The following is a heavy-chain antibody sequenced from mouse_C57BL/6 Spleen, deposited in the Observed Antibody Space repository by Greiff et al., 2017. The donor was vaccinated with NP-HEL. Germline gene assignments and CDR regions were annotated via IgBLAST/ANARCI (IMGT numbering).Heavy chain of an antibody. CDR3: ARCRPLNWDGDAMDY. D-gene: IGHD4-1*02. J-gene: IGHJ4*01. V-gene: IGHV1-55*01. CDR2: IYPGSGST. CDR1: GYTFTSYW. Sequence: QVQLKQPGAELVKPGASVKMSCKASGYTFTSYWITWVKQRPGQGLEWIGDIYPGSGSTNYNEKFKSKATLTVDTSSSTAYMQLSSLTSEDSAVYYCARCRPLNWDGDAMDYWGQGTSVTVSS.